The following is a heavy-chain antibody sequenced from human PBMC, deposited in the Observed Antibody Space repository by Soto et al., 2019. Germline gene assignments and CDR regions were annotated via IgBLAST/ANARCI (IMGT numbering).Heavy chain of an antibody. J-gene: IGHJ4*02. Sequence: SVKVSCKASGYTFTSYDINWVRQATGQGLEWMGGIIPIFGTANYAQKFQGRVTITADESTSTAYMELSSLRSEDTAVYYCARFIAVAGTFDYWGQGTLVTVSS. CDR3: ARFIAVAGTFDY. CDR2: IIPIFGTA. D-gene: IGHD6-19*01. CDR1: GYTFTSYD. V-gene: IGHV1-69*13.